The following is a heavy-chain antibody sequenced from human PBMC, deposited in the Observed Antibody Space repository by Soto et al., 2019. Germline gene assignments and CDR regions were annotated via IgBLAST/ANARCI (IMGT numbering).Heavy chain of an antibody. V-gene: IGHV3-53*01. CDR3: VRPLPSGQTHARDV. Sequence: GGSLRLSCVASGFPVAGSYMAWVRQAPGKGLEWASVIYNDGTTYYSQSVEGRFTISRDTSKNTLYLQMDRLRDEDTAVYYCVRPLPSGQTHARDVWGQGTTVTVS. CDR1: GFPVAGSY. J-gene: IGHJ6*02. D-gene: IGHD3-10*01. CDR2: IYNDGTT.